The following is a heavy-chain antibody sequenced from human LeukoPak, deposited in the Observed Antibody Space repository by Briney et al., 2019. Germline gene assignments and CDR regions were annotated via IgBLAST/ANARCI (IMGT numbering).Heavy chain of an antibody. CDR1: GGSISTSNYY. CDR3: ARGINEGSEWLRLRGLLGPWPYYFDY. J-gene: IGHJ4*02. D-gene: IGHD5-12*01. CDR2: IFYSGST. V-gene: IGHV4-39*07. Sequence: SETLSLTCTVSGGSISTSNYYWGWIRQPPGKGLEWIGNIFYSGSTYYNPSLKSRVTISADTSKNQFSLKLSSVTAADTAVYYCARGINEGSEWLRLRGLLGPWPYYFDYWGQGTLVTVSS.